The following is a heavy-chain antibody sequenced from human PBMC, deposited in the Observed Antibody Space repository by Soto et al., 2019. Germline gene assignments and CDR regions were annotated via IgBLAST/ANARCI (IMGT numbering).Heavy chain of an antibody. J-gene: IGHJ4*02. CDR1: GFTFSDYA. CDR3: ARGIYLYYDNTGYHFDH. Sequence: GGSLRLSCAASGFTFSDYAMSWVRQAPGKGLEWVSLISGSGGNTYYADSVKGRFTISRDNSKNTLYLQMSSLRAEDTAVYYCARGIYLYYDNTGYHFDHWGQGTLVTVSS. D-gene: IGHD3-22*01. CDR2: ISGSGGNT. V-gene: IGHV3-23*01.